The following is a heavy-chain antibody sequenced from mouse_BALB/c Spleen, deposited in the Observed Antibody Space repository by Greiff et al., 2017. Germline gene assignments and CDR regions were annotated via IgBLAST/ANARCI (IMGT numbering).Heavy chain of an antibody. Sequence: EVQLVESGAELVKPGASVKLSCTASGFNIKDTYMHWVKQRPEQGLEWIGRIDPANGNTKYDPKFQGKATITADTSSNTAYLQLSSLTSEDTAVYYCASGNYGGYFDVWGAGTTVTVSS. CDR3: ASGNYGGYFDV. CDR2: IDPANGNT. J-gene: IGHJ1*01. V-gene: IGHV14-3*02. D-gene: IGHD2-1*01. CDR1: GFNIKDTY.